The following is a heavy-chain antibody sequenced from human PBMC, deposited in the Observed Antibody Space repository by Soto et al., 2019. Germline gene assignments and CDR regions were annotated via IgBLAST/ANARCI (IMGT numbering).Heavy chain of an antibody. J-gene: IGHJ4*02. CDR3: DRDAKWELGY. V-gene: IGHV1-46*03. Sequence: ASVKVSRKASGYTFTSYYMHWVRQAPGQGLGWMGIINPSGGSTSYAQKFQGRVTMTRDTSTSTVYMELSSLRSEDTAVYYCDRDAKWELGYWGQGTLVTVSS. CDR2: INPSGGST. D-gene: IGHD1-26*01. CDR1: GYTFTSYY.